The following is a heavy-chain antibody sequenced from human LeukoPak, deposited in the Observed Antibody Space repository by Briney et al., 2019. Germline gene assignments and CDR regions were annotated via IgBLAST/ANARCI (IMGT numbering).Heavy chain of an antibody. D-gene: IGHD6-19*01. CDR2: MFHTGST. Sequence: PSETLPLTCTVSGGSFSSGSFYWSWIRQPAGKGLEWIGYMFHTGSTSYNPSLKSRVTLSMDTSKLQFSLKLTSVTAADTAVYYCAREGGKQWLVFDYWGQGALVTVSS. CDR3: AREGGKQWLVFDY. V-gene: IGHV4-61*10. CDR1: GGSFSSGSFY. J-gene: IGHJ4*02.